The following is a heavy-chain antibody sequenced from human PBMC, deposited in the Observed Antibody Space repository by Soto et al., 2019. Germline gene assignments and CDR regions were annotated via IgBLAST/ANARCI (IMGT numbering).Heavy chain of an antibody. Sequence: GGSMRLSCASSGFTFISYAMICFCQSPGQGLEWVSAISGSGGSTYYADSLKGRFTISRDNSKDTLYLQMNSLRAEDTAVYYCATFSNLWFGELAHPIDYWGQGTLVTVSS. V-gene: IGHV3-23*01. CDR2: ISGSGGST. D-gene: IGHD3-10*01. J-gene: IGHJ4*02. CDR3: ATFSNLWFGELAHPIDY. CDR1: GFTFISYA.